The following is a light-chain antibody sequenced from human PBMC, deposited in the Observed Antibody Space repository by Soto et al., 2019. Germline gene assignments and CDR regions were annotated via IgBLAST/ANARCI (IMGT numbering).Light chain of an antibody. V-gene: IGKV3-15*01. J-gene: IGKJ4*01. CDR1: QSVSSN. CDR2: GAS. Sequence: EIVMTQSPATLSVSPGEGATLSCRASQSVSSNLAWYQQKPGQAPRLLIFGASTRATGIPARFSGSGSGAEFSLTISALQSEDFAIYYGQQYSNWPLTFGGGTKVGIK. CDR3: QQYSNWPLT.